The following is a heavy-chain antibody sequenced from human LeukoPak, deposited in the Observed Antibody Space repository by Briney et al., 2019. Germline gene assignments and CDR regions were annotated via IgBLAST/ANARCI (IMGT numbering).Heavy chain of an antibody. V-gene: IGHV4-59*08. CDR2: IYYSGST. CDR1: GGSISSYY. Sequence: SETLSLTCTVSGGSISSYYWSWIRQPPGKGLEWIGHIYYSGSTHYNPSLKSRVTISVDTSKNQFSLKLSSVTAADTAMYYCARHVGNSGSGSYLTYFDYWGQGTLVTVSS. D-gene: IGHD3-10*01. CDR3: ARHVGNSGSGSYLTYFDY. J-gene: IGHJ4*02.